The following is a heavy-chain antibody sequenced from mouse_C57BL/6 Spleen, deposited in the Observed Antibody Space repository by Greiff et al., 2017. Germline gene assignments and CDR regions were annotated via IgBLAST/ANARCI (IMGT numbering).Heavy chain of an antibody. V-gene: IGHV1-55*01. CDR3: ARLEYKNYVGGCFDY. D-gene: IGHD1-1*01. J-gene: IGHJ2*01. CDR2: IYPGCGST. CDR1: GYTFTSYW. Sequence: QVQLQQPGAELVKPGASVKMSCKASGYTFTSYWITWVKQRPGQGLEWIGDIYPGCGSTNYNEKFKSKATLTVDASSSTAYMQLSNLTSKDSAVYYCARLEYKNYVGGCFDYWGQGTTLTVPS.